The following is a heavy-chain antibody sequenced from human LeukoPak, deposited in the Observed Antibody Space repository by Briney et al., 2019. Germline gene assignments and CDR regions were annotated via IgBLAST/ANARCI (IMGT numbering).Heavy chain of an antibody. J-gene: IGHJ5*02. CDR1: GGSISSGGYS. CDR3: ARGDYDSSGYWFDP. CDR2: IYYSGST. D-gene: IGHD3-22*01. Sequence: SETLSLTCAVSGGSISSGGYSSSWIRQPPGKGLEWIGYIYYSGSTYYNPSLKSRVTISVDTSKNQFSLKLSSVTAADTAVYYCARGDYDSSGYWFDPWGQGTLVTVSS. V-gene: IGHV4-30-4*07.